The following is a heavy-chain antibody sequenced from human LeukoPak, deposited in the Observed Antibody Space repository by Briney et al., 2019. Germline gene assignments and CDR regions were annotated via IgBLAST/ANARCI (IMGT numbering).Heavy chain of an antibody. J-gene: IGHJ6*03. CDR2: IYTSGST. D-gene: IGHD4-23*01. CDR1: GGSISSYY. V-gene: IGHV4-4*07. Sequence: SETLSLTCTVSGGSISSYYWSWIRQPAGKGLEWIGGIYTSGSTNYNPSLKSRVTMSVDTSKNQFSLKLSSVTAADTAVYYCARDVSDYGGNYYYYYYMDVWGKGTTVTVSS. CDR3: ARDVSDYGGNYYYYYYMDV.